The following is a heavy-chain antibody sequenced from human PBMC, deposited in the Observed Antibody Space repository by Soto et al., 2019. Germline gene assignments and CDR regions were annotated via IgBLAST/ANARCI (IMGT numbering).Heavy chain of an antibody. D-gene: IGHD2-15*01. J-gene: IGHJ4*02. CDR1: GFTFSNYA. CDR2: TLGSGETT. Sequence: EVQLLESGGGLAQPGGSLRVCCAASGFTFSNYAMSWVRQAPGKGLEWVSATLGSGETTGYTDSVKGRLTISRDNSNNTQYLQMNNLRDEDTAVYYCAKESCRGSGCHYAYFDYWSQGTLVTVSS. V-gene: IGHV3-23*01. CDR3: AKESCRGSGCHYAYFDY.